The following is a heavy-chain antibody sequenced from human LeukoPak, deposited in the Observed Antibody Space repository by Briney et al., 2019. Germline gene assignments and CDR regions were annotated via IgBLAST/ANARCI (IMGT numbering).Heavy chain of an antibody. Sequence: GGSLRLSCAASGFTVGNNQMTWVRQASGKGLEWVSLVYSGGTTRYADSVKGRFTISRDNSKNTVYLQMNSLRAEDTAVYYCVRVRLGRTTRYFDYWGQGALVTASS. CDR1: GFTVGNNQ. J-gene: IGHJ4*02. CDR2: VYSGGTT. V-gene: IGHV3-66*01. CDR3: VRVRLGRTTRYFDY. D-gene: IGHD1-26*01.